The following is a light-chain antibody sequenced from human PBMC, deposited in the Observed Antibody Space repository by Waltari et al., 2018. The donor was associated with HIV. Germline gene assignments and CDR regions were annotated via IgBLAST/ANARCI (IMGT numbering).Light chain of an antibody. Sequence: QSALTQPASVSGSPGQSITISCTGTSSDIGGYKYVSWYQQQPGKAPKLMISEVSKRPSGVSNRFSGSKSGHTASLTISGLQAEDEADYYCSSYTTSSTWVFGGGTKLTVL. V-gene: IGLV2-14*01. J-gene: IGLJ3*02. CDR2: EVS. CDR1: SSDIGGYKY. CDR3: SSYTTSSTWV.